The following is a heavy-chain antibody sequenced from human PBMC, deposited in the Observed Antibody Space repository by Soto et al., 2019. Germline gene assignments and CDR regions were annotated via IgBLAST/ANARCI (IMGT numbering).Heavy chain of an antibody. V-gene: IGHV3-7*05. CDR2: IKQDGSEK. J-gene: IGHJ4*02. CDR3: ARGGDELRFLEWLCF. D-gene: IGHD3-3*01. Sequence: GGSLRLSCAASGFTFSSYWMSWVRQAPGKGLEWVANIKQDGSEKYYVDSVKGRFTISRDNAKNSLYLQMNSLRAEDTAVYYCARGGDELRFLEWLCFWGQGTLVTVSS. CDR1: GFTFSSYW.